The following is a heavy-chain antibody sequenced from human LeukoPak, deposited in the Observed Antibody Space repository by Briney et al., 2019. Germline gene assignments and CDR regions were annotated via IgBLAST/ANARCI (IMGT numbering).Heavy chain of an antibody. J-gene: IGHJ5*02. D-gene: IGHD5-18*01. V-gene: IGHV4-39*07. CDR3: ARVGSYGPFDP. Sequence: PSETLSLTCTVSGGSISSSSYYWGWIRQPPGKGLEWIGSIYYSGSTYYNPSLKSRVTISVDTSKNQFSLKLSSVTAADTAVYYCARVGSYGPFDPWGQGTLVTVSS. CDR1: GGSISSSSYY. CDR2: IYYSGST.